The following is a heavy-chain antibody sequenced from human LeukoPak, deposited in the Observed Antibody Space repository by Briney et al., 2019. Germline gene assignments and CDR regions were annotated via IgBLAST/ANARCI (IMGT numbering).Heavy chain of an antibody. CDR3: ARDKNPSKSRSRGMDV. CDR2: INHSGST. V-gene: IGHV4-34*01. CDR1: GGSFSGYY. D-gene: IGHD1-14*01. J-gene: IGHJ6*02. Sequence: PSETLSLTCAVYGGSFSGYYWSWIRQPPGKGPEWIGEINHSGSTNYNPSLKSRVTISVDTSKNQFSLKLSSVTAADTAVYYCARDKNPSKSRSRGMDVWGQGTTVTVSS.